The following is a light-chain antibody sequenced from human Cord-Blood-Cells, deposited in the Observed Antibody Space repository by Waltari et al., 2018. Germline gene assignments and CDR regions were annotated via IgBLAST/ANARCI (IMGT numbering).Light chain of an antibody. V-gene: IGKV4-1*01. Sequence: DIVMTQPPDCLAVSLGERATINCKSSQSVLYSSNNKNYLAWYQQKPGQPPKLLIYWASTRESGVPDRFSGSGSGTDFTLTISNLQAEDVAVYYCQQYYSTPWTFGQGTKVEIK. CDR3: QQYYSTPWT. J-gene: IGKJ1*01. CDR1: QSVLYSSNNKNY. CDR2: WAS.